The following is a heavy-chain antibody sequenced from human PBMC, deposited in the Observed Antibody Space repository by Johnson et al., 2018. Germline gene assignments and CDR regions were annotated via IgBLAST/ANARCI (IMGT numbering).Heavy chain of an antibody. CDR3: AAWSGDSRDLEH. J-gene: IGHJ1*01. D-gene: IGHD3-3*01. V-gene: IGHV3-23*04. CDR1: GFIFDEYV. CDR2: ISGSGGST. Sequence: VQLVESGGGLVQPGRSLRLSCAASGFIFDEYVTHWVRQVPGKGLEWVSVISGSGGSTYYADSVKGRFTISRDNSKNTLYLQMNSLRAEDTAVYFCAAWSGDSRDLEHWGQGTLVTVSS.